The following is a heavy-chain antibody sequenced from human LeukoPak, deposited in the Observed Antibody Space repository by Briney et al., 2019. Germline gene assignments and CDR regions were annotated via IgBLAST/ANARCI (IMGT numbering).Heavy chain of an antibody. Sequence: GGSLRLSCAASGFTVSSNYMSWVRQAPGKGLEWVSVIYSGGSTYYADSVKGRFTISRDNSKNTLHLQMNSLRAEDTAVYYCARERDDYGDYGGFDPWGQGTLVTVSS. CDR2: IYSGGST. CDR1: GFTVSSNY. V-gene: IGHV3-53*01. J-gene: IGHJ5*02. CDR3: ARERDDYGDYGGFDP. D-gene: IGHD4-17*01.